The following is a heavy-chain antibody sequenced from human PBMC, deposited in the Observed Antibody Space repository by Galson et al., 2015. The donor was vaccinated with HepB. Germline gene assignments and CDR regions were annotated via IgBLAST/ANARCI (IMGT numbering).Heavy chain of an antibody. CDR2: TYYNGDT. CDR1: HGSINNYY. CDR3: ARHPGRGSVCYAFDL. D-gene: IGHD2-2*01. Sequence: SETLSLTCSVSHGSINNYYWSWIRQSPGNRLEWIGYTYYNGDTTYNPSLGYRVGMSVDTSVNQVSLWLTSVTAADTAVYYCARHPGRGSVCYAFDLWGQGTLVTVSA. J-gene: IGHJ4*02. V-gene: IGHV4-59*08.